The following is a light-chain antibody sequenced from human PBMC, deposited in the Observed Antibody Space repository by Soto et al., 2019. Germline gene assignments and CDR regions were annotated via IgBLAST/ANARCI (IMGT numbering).Light chain of an antibody. CDR1: QGVSRGY. CDR3: QQYCNSPPIT. J-gene: IGKJ5*01. Sequence: EIVWTQSQGTLSLSPGDRATLSCRASQGVSRGYLAWYRQKPGRAPRLLIYGVSSRATGISDRFSGSGSGTDFTLTISRLEPEDFGIYYCQQYCNSPPITFGQRTRLEIK. V-gene: IGKV3-20*01. CDR2: GVS.